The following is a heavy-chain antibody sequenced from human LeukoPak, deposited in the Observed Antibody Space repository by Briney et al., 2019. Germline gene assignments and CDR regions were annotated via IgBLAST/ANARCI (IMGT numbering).Heavy chain of an antibody. D-gene: IGHD2-15*01. J-gene: IGHJ4*02. CDR1: GYSISSGYY. CDR2: IYHSGST. V-gene: IGHV4-38-2*02. CDR3: ARERWLGYCSGGSCRLIDY. Sequence: SETLSLTCTVSGYSISSGYYWGWIRQPPGKGLEWMGSIYHSGSTYYNPSLKSRVTISVDTSKNQFSLKLSSVTAADTAVYYCARERWLGYCSGGSCRLIDYWGQGTLVTVSS.